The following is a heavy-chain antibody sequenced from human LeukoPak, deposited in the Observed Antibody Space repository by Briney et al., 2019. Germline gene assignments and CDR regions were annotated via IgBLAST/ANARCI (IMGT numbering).Heavy chain of an antibody. D-gene: IGHD3-22*01. J-gene: IGHJ3*02. CDR2: INPNSGGT. Sequence: ASVKVSCKASGYTFTGYYMHWARQAPGQGLEWMGWINPNSGGTNYAQKFQGRVTMTRDTSISTAYMELSRLRSDDTAVYYCARSERDSSGPKIWGQGTMVTVSS. CDR3: ARSERDSSGPKI. V-gene: IGHV1-2*02. CDR1: GYTFTGYY.